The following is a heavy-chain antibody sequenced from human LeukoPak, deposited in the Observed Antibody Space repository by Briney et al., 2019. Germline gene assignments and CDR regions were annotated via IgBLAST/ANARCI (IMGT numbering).Heavy chain of an antibody. D-gene: IGHD2-2*01. CDR2: INPNSGDT. V-gene: IGHV1-2*06. CDR3: ARDNCSSTSCLFDY. J-gene: IGHJ4*02. Sequence: ASVKVSCKASGYTFTGYHMHWVRQAPGQGLEWMGRINPNSGDTNSAQKFHGRVAMTRDTSISTAFMELTRLRSDDTAVYYCARDNCSSTSCLFDYWGQGTLVTVSS. CDR1: GYTFTGYH.